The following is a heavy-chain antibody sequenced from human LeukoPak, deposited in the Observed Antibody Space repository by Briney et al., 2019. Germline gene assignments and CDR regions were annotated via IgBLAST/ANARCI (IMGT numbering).Heavy chain of an antibody. V-gene: IGHV3-30*18. D-gene: IGHD2-2*01. CDR2: ISYDGRNT. CDR1: GFTFSTHG. Sequence: GGSVRLSCAASGFTFSTHGMHWVRQAPGKGLEWLAVISYDGRNTYYADSVKGRLTISRDNSKNTLFLQMNSLRGEDTAVYYCAKDRLVVAPAAMTSNFDYWGQGTLVTVS. J-gene: IGHJ4*02. CDR3: AKDRLVVAPAAMTSNFDY.